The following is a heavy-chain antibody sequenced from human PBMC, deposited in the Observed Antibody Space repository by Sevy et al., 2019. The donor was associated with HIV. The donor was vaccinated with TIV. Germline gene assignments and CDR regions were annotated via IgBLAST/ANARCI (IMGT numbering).Heavy chain of an antibody. J-gene: IGHJ5*02. CDR3: ARDRGPFIP. V-gene: IGHV3-48*02. CDR1: GLTFSTYG. CDR2: ISDSSSTR. Sequence: GGSLRLSCAASGLTFSTYGMNWVRQAPGKGLEWVSYISDSSSTRYYADSVKGRFTISRDNAKNSLYLQMNILRDEDTAVYYCARDRGPFIPWGQGTLVTDSS.